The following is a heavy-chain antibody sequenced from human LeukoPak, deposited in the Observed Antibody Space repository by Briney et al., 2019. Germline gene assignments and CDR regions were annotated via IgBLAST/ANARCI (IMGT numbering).Heavy chain of an antibody. CDR1: GFTFSNYA. CDR2: IVSSGGST. J-gene: IGHJ4*02. D-gene: IGHD3-9*01. CDR3: SKWGDYDVLTGYYDSDF. Sequence: TGGSLRLSCAASGFTFSNYAMSWVRQAPGKGLEWVSAIVSSGGSTYYADSVKGRFSISRDNSKNTLFLQMNSLRVEDTALYYCSKWGDYDVLTGYYDSDFWGQGTLVTVSS. V-gene: IGHV3-23*01.